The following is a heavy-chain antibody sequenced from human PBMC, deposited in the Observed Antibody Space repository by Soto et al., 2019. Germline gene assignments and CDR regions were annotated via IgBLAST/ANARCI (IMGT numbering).Heavy chain of an antibody. D-gene: IGHD2-21*01. J-gene: IGHJ4*02. Sequence: GVPVRLSDTSAGVHVRTYAMTWPGRTPREGLEWVSSISGGGNTYYADSVKGRFTISRDNSKSTLYLQMDSLRVEDTAVYYCAKGARSSSGSDGYKFDYWGQGTLVTVS. V-gene: IGHV3-23*01. CDR3: AKGARSSSGSDGYKFDY. CDR1: GVHVRTYA. CDR2: ISGGGNT.